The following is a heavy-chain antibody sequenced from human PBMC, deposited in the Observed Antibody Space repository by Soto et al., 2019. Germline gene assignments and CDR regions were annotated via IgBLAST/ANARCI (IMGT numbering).Heavy chain of an antibody. J-gene: IGHJ6*02. D-gene: IGHD2-15*01. V-gene: IGHV1-46*01. Sequence: ASVKVSCKASGYTFTSYYMHWVRQAPGQGLEWMGIINPSGGSTSHAQKFQGRVTMTRDTSTGTVYMELSSLRSEDTAVYYCARDLGVVVVAAEPNCYYYYGMDVWGQGTTVT. CDR3: ARDLGVVVVAAEPNCYYYYGMDV. CDR1: GYTFTSYY. CDR2: INPSGGST.